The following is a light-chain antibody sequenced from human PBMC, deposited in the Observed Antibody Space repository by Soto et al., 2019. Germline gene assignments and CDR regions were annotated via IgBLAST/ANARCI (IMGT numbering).Light chain of an antibody. CDR3: SSFAGNNNLV. CDR1: SSDVGVYNY. CDR2: EVS. J-gene: IGLJ2*01. Sequence: QPALTQPPSASGSPGQSVTISCTGTSSDVGVYNYVSWYQQHPGKAPKLMIYEVSKRPSGVPDRFSGSKSGNTASLTVSGLQAEDEADYYCSSFAGNNNLVFGGGTKVTVL. V-gene: IGLV2-8*01.